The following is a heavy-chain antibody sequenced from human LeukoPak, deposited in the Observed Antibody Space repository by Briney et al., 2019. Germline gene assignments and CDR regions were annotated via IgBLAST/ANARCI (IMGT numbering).Heavy chain of an antibody. CDR3: AKRETYYYDSSGYWLDY. CDR2: ISGSGGST. D-gene: IGHD3-22*01. Sequence: PGGSLRLSCAASGFTFSSYVMSWVRQAPGKGLEWVAAISGSGGSTYYADSVKGRFTISRGNSKNTLYLQMNSLRAEDTAVYYCAKRETYYYDSSGYWLDYWGQGTLVTVSS. V-gene: IGHV3-23*01. CDR1: GFTFSSYV. J-gene: IGHJ4*02.